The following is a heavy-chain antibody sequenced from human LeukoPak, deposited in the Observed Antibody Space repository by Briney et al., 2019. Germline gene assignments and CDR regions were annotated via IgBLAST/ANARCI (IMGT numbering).Heavy chain of an antibody. CDR3: AREGRSGPWGDV. CDR1: GGSFSGYY. Sequence: PSETLSLTCAVYGGSFSGYYWSWIRQPPGKGLEWIGEINHSGSTNYNPSLKSRVTISVDTSKNQFSLKLSSVTAAGTAVYYCAREGRSGPWGDVWGKGTTVTVSS. V-gene: IGHV4-34*01. J-gene: IGHJ6*04. CDR2: INHSGST. D-gene: IGHD2-15*01.